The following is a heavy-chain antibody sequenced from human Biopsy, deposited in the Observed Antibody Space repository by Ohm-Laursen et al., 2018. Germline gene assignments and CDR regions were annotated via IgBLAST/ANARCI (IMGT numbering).Heavy chain of an antibody. CDR2: ISGSGGNT. V-gene: IGHV3-23*01. J-gene: IGHJ4*02. Sequence: SLRLSCTASGFGVTTYAMNWVRQAPGKGLEWVSTISGSGGNTYYADSVRGRFTVSRDGSKSTLYLQMSSLSAEDTAFYYCAKGGYCTTSSCYMDLDYWGQGTLVTVSS. CDR1: GFGVTTYA. CDR3: AKGGYCTTSSCYMDLDY. D-gene: IGHD2-2*02.